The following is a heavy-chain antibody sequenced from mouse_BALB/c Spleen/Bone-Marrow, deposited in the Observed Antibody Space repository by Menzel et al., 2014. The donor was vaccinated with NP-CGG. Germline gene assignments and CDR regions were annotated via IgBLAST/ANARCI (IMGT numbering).Heavy chain of an antibody. V-gene: IGHV5-12-2*01. CDR1: GFTFSSDS. CDR3: ARHGLYYGSSSFAN. D-gene: IGHD1-1*01. J-gene: IGHJ3*01. Sequence: EVKLEESGGGLVQPGGSLKLSCAASGFTFSSDSMSWARHTPEKRLEWVAYISNGGGSTYYPDTVKGRFTISRDNAKNTLYLQMSTLKSEDTAMYFCARHGLYYGSSSFANWGQGTLVTVSA. CDR2: ISNGGGST.